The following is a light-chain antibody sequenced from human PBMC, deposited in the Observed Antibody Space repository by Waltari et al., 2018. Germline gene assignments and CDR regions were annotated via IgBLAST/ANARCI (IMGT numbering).Light chain of an antibody. Sequence: DVVMTQSPLSLPVTLGQPASISCKSSQSLVHSDGNTYLAWFQQRPCQSQRRLIYKVSNRESGVPDIFSASGSGTDFSLKISRVEAEDGGVYYCRQGTHRALTFGGGAKVEIK. CDR3: RQGTHRALT. CDR2: KVS. CDR1: QSLVHSDGNTY. V-gene: IGKV2-30*02. J-gene: IGKJ4*01.